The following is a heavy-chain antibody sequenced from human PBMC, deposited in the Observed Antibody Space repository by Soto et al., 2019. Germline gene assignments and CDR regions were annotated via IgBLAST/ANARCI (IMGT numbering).Heavy chain of an antibody. V-gene: IGHV1-18*01. CDR3: ARLYCISTSCHLGMDV. CDR1: GYAFTSYG. D-gene: IGHD2-2*01. Sequence: QVQLVQSGAEVKKPGASVKVSCKASGYAFTSYGISWVRHAPGQGLEWMGWISAYNGNTNYAQKLQGRVTMTTDTSTSPAYMQLRRLRSDDTAVYYCARLYCISTSCHLGMDVWGQGTTVTVSS. CDR2: ISAYNGNT. J-gene: IGHJ6*02.